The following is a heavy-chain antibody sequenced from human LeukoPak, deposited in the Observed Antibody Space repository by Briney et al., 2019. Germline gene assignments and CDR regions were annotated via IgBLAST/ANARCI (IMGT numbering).Heavy chain of an antibody. Sequence: ASVKVSCKASGYTFTGYYMHWVRQAPGQGLEWMGWINPNSGGTNYAQKLQGRVSMTTDTSTSTAYMELRSLRSDDTAVYYCARVDTAMETLFDYWGQGTLVTVSS. CDR3: ARVDTAMETLFDY. CDR1: GYTFTGYY. D-gene: IGHD5-18*01. V-gene: IGHV1-2*02. J-gene: IGHJ4*02. CDR2: INPNSGGT.